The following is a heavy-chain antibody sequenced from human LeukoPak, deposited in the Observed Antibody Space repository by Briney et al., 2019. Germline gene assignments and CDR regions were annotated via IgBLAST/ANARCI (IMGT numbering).Heavy chain of an antibody. CDR2: MNSDGNDI. D-gene: IGHD3-10*01. V-gene: IGHV3-74*03. J-gene: IGHJ4*02. CDR1: GFTFSSYW. CDR3: ARDLQYASGSNPLY. Sequence: GGSLRLSCAASGFTFSSYWMHWVRHAPGEGLVWVSRMNSDGNDIMYADSVKRRFTISRDNAKNTLYLQMNSLRAEDTAVYYCARDLQYASGSNPLYWGQGTLVIVAS.